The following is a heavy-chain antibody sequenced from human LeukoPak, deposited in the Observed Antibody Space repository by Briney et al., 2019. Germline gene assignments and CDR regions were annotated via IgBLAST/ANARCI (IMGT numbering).Heavy chain of an antibody. J-gene: IGHJ3*02. V-gene: IGHV4-59*01. Sequence: SETLSLTCTVSGGSISSYYWSRIRQPPGKGLEWIGYIYYSGSTKYKPSLKSRVTISVDTSKNQFSLKLSSVTAADTAVYYCARGRFLDAFDIWGQGTMVTVSS. CDR1: GGSISSYY. D-gene: IGHD3-3*01. CDR2: IYYSGST. CDR3: ARGRFLDAFDI.